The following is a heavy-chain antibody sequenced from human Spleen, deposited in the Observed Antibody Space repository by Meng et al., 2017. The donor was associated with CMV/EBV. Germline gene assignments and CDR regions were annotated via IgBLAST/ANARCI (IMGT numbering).Heavy chain of an antibody. Sequence: GESLKISCAASGFTFSSYAMSWVRQAPGKGLEWVSVIYSGGSSTYYADSVKGRFTISRDNSKNTLYLQMNSLRAEDTAVYYCAKRSGFWSGAFDYWGQGTLVTVSS. CDR3: AKRSGFWSGAFDY. J-gene: IGHJ4*02. D-gene: IGHD3-3*01. CDR2: IYSGGSST. V-gene: IGHV3-23*03. CDR1: GFTFSSYA.